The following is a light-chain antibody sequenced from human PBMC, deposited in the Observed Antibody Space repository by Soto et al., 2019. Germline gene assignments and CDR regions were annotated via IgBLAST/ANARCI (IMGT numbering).Light chain of an antibody. CDR2: AAS. CDR1: QSISSW. J-gene: IGKJ1*01. V-gene: IGKV1-5*01. Sequence: IQMTQSPSTLSASVGDIVTITCRASQSISSWLAWYQQKPGKAPKLLIYAASSLQSGVPSRFSGSGSGTEFTLTISSLQPDDFATYYCQQYNSYQGTFGQGSKVDIK. CDR3: QQYNSYQGT.